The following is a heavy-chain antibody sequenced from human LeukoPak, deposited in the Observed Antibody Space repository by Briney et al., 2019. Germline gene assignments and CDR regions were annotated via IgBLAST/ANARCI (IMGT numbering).Heavy chain of an antibody. V-gene: IGHV4-39*01. Sequence: SETLSLTCTVSGGSISSSSYYWGWIRQPPGKGLEWIGSIYYSGSTYYNPSLKSRVTISVDTSKNQFSLKLSSVTAADTAVYYCASSGVIAVAGSVDYWGQGTLVTVSS. CDR3: ASSGVIAVAGSVDY. J-gene: IGHJ4*02. CDR2: IYYSGST. CDR1: GGSISSSSYY. D-gene: IGHD6-19*01.